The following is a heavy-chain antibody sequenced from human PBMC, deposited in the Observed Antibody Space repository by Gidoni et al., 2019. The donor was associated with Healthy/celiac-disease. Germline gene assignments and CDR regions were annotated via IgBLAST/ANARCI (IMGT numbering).Heavy chain of an antibody. V-gene: IGHV3-21*01. CDR1: GFTFSSYS. CDR3: ARVGYGSGKNAFDI. Sequence: EVQLVESGGGLVKPGGSLRLSCAASGFTFSSYSMNWVRQAPGKGLEWVASISSSSSYIYYADSVKGRFTISRDNAKNSLYLQMNSLRAEDTAVYYCARVGYGSGKNAFDIWGQGTMVTVSS. J-gene: IGHJ3*02. D-gene: IGHD3-10*01. CDR2: ISSSSSYI.